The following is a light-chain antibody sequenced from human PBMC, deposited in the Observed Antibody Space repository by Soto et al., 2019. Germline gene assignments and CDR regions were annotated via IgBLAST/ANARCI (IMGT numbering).Light chain of an antibody. Sequence: QSALTQPRSVSGSPGQSITISCTGTSSGVGAYNYVSWYQQHPGKAPKVMINDVTKRPSGVPDRFSGSKSDNTASLTISGLQAGDEADYYCCSFAGSNTLLFGGGTEVTVL. CDR2: DVT. V-gene: IGLV2-11*01. CDR1: SSGVGAYNY. CDR3: CSFAGSNTLL. J-gene: IGLJ2*01.